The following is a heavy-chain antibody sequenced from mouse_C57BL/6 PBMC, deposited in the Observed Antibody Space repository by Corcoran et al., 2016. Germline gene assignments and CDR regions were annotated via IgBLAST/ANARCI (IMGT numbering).Heavy chain of an antibody. J-gene: IGHJ4*01. CDR1: GYTFTTYG. Sequence: QIQLVQSGPELKKPGETVKISCKASGYTFTTYGMSWVKQAPGKGVKWMGWINTYSGVPTYADDFKGRFAFSLETSASTAYLQINNLKNEDTATYFCARDDGYYDYAMDYWGQGTSVTVSS. CDR3: ARDDGYYDYAMDY. CDR2: INTYSGVP. V-gene: IGHV9-3*01. D-gene: IGHD2-3*01.